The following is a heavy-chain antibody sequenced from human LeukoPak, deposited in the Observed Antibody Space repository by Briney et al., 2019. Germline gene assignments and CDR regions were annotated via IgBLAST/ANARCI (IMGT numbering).Heavy chain of an antibody. D-gene: IGHD1-1*01. V-gene: IGHV4-59*01. CDR1: GGSIRSYY. Sequence: SETLSLTCTVSGGSIRSYYWSWIRQPPGKGLEWIGYIYYSGSTNYNPSLKSRVSISVDTSKNQFSLKLSSVTAADTAVHYCARDYTTRYYYGMDVWGQGTTVTVSS. J-gene: IGHJ6*02. CDR2: IYYSGST. CDR3: ARDYTTRYYYGMDV.